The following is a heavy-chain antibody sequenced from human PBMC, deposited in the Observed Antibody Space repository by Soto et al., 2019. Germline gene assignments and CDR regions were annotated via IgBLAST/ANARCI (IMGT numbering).Heavy chain of an antibody. CDR3: ASFMVRGASGLDY. D-gene: IGHD3-10*01. CDR2: ISAYNGNT. Sequence: VSVKGSCKAPGYTFTSYGISWARQAPGQGLEWMGWISAYNGNTNYAQKLQGRVTMTTDTSTSTAYMELRSLRSDDTAVYYCASFMVRGASGLDYWGQGTLVTVSS. CDR1: GYTFTSYG. V-gene: IGHV1-18*01. J-gene: IGHJ4*02.